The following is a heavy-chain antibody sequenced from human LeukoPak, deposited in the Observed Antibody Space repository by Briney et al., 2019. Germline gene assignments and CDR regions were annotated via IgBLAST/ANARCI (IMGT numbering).Heavy chain of an antibody. J-gene: IGHJ6*03. CDR3: ARARLPPGSGGHYYYMDV. CDR1: GFTFDDYG. Sequence: GGSLRLSCAASGFTFDDYGMSWVRQAPGKGLEWVSGINWNGGSTGYADSVKGRFTISRDNAKNSLYLQMNSLRAEDTAFYYCARARLPPGSGGHYYYMDVSGKGTTVTVSS. D-gene: IGHD2-15*01. CDR2: INWNGGST. V-gene: IGHV3-20*04.